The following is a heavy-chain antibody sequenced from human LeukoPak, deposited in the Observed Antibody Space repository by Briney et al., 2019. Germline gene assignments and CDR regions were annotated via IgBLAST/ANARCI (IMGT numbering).Heavy chain of an antibody. CDR3: ARATYSGSSDAFDI. D-gene: IGHD1-26*01. V-gene: IGHV3-72*01. CDR1: GLTISDHQ. J-gene: IGHJ3*02. Sequence: PGGSLRLSCAASGLTISDHQMDWVRQAPGKGLEWVGRSRKKGNTYTTEYAASVKGRVTTSRDDSKNSLYLQLNSLKTEDTAVYYCARATYSGSSDAFDIWGQGTMVTVSS. CDR2: SRKKGNTYTT.